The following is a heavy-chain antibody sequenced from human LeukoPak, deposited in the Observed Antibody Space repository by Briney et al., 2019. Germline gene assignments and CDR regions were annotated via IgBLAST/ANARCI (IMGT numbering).Heavy chain of an antibody. V-gene: IGHV4-38-2*01. D-gene: IGHD2-2*01. CDR1: GYSISRGYY. J-gene: IGHJ5*02. CDR3: ASQGYCSSTSCYDSWWFDP. Sequence: PSETLSLTCAVSGYSISRGYYWGWIRQPPGKGLDWIWSIYHSGSTYYNPSLKSRVTISVDTSKNQFSLKLSSVTAADTAVYYCASQGYCSSTSCYDSWWFDPWGQGTLVTVSS. CDR2: IYHSGST.